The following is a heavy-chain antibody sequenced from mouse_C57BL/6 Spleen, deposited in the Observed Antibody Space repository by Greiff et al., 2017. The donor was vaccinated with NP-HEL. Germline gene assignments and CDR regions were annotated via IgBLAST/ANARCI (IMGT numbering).Heavy chain of an antibody. CDR3: AREAGYYVYFDY. Sequence: VQLKESGPGMVKPSQSLSLTCTVTGYSITSGYDWHWIRHFPGNKLEWMGYISYSGSTNYNPSLKSRISITHDTSKNRFFLKLNSVTTEDTATDYCAREAGYYVYFDYWGQGTTLTVSS. D-gene: IGHD2-3*01. CDR1: GYSITSGYD. CDR2: ISYSGST. V-gene: IGHV3-1*01. J-gene: IGHJ2*01.